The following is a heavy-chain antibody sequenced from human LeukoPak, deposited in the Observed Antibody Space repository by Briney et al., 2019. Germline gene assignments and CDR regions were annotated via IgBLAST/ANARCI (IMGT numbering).Heavy chain of an antibody. J-gene: IGHJ5*02. CDR2: ISSSSSYI. D-gene: IGHD6-19*01. Sequence: PGGSLRLSCAASGFIFSSYSMNWVRQAPGKGLEWVSSISSSSSYIYYADSVKGRFTISRDNAKNSLYLQMNSLRAEDTAVYYCASQEYSSGWGHNWFDPWGQGTLDTVSS. V-gene: IGHV3-21*01. CDR3: ASQEYSSGWGHNWFDP. CDR1: GFIFSSYS.